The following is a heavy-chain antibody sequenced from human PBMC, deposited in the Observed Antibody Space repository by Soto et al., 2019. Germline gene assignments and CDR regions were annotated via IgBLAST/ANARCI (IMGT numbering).Heavy chain of an antibody. CDR2: ISAYNGNT. Sequence: ASVKVSCKASGYTFTSYGISWVRQAPGQGLEWMGWISAYNGNTNYAQKLQGRVTMTTDTSTRTAYMELRSLRSDDKAVYYCARGGDRHYDVWSGYRGIYYYYYGLDVWGQGTTVTVSS. CDR1: GYTFTSYG. V-gene: IGHV1-18*01. D-gene: IGHD3-3*01. J-gene: IGHJ6*02. CDR3: ARGGDRHYDVWSGYRGIYYYYYGLDV.